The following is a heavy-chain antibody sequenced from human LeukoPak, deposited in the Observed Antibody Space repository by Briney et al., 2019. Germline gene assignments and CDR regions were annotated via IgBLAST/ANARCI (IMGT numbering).Heavy chain of an antibody. CDR3: VTDTIFTVDPFDY. CDR2: IKYDGTRT. J-gene: IGHJ4*02. V-gene: IGHV3-30*02. Sequence: GGSLTLSCEVTGMTFDRHGMHWVRQSPGKGLEWLTFIKYDGTRTDYEDSVKGRFTVSRDNSKNPLYLQMSNLRDEDTAVYYCVTDTIFTVDPFDYLGQGTLVTVSS. CDR1: GMTFDRHG. D-gene: IGHD3-3*01.